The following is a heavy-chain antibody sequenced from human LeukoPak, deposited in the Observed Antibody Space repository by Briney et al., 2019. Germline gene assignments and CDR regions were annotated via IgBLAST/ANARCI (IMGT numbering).Heavy chain of an antibody. Sequence: RASVKASCKASGYTFADYYMHWVRQAPGQGLEWMGWINPNSGGTNYAQKFQGRVTMTRDTSISTAYMELSRLRSDDTAVYYCARDVRVQLERRGLYYYYYMDVWGKGTTVTVSS. V-gene: IGHV1-2*02. D-gene: IGHD1-1*01. CDR1: GYTFADYY. CDR3: ARDVRVQLERRGLYYYYYMDV. CDR2: INPNSGGT. J-gene: IGHJ6*03.